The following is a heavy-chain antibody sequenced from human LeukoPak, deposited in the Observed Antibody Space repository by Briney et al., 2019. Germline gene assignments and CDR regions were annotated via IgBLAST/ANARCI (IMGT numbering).Heavy chain of an antibody. J-gene: IGHJ4*02. CDR2: IGTAGDT. D-gene: IGHD6-19*01. CDR3: ARGAVAGTITN. CDR1: GFTFSSYD. Sequence: GGSLRLSCAASGFTFSSYDMHWVRQATGKGLEWVSAIGTAGDTYYPGSVKGRFTISRENAKNSLYLQMNSLRAGDTAVYYCARGAVAGTITNWGRGTLVTVSS. V-gene: IGHV3-13*01.